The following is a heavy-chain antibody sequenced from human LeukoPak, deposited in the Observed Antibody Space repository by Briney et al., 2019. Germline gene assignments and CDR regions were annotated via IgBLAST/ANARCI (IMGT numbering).Heavy chain of an antibody. CDR2: ISGSGGST. CDR1: GFTFSSYA. Sequence: GGSLRLSCAASGFTFSSYAMSWVRQAPGKGLEWVSAISGSGGSTYYADSVKGRFTISRDNSKNTLYLQMNSLRAEDTAVYYCAKDKTPGASVYDYYGMEVWGKGTAVTVSS. CDR3: AKDKTPGASVYDYYGMEV. J-gene: IGHJ6*04. V-gene: IGHV3-23*01. D-gene: IGHD1-26*01.